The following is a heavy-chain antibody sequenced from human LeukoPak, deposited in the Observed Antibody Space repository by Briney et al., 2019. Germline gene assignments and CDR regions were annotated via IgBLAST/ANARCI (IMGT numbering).Heavy chain of an antibody. D-gene: IGHD2-15*01. CDR2: NNPNSGGT. CDR1: GYTFTGYY. Sequence: ASVKVSCKASGYTFTGYYMHWVRQAPGQGLEWMGWNNPNSGGTNYAQKFQGRVTMTRDTSISTAYMELSRLRSDDTAVYYCARDWSGGTGSSYGMDVWGQGTTVTVSS. J-gene: IGHJ6*02. CDR3: ARDWSGGTGSSYGMDV. V-gene: IGHV1-2*02.